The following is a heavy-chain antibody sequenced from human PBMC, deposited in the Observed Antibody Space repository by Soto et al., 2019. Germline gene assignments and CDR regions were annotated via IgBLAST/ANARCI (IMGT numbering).Heavy chain of an antibody. Sequence: QVQLVQSGAEVKKPGASVKVSCKASGYTFTGYYMHWVRQAPGQGLEWMGWINPNSGGTNYAQKFQGWVTMTRDTSISTAYMELSRLRSDDTTVYYSARRQQLGQGDRYGMDVWGQGTTVTVSS. CDR3: ARRQQLGQGDRYGMDV. J-gene: IGHJ6*02. D-gene: IGHD6-13*01. CDR1: GYTFTGYY. V-gene: IGHV1-2*04. CDR2: INPNSGGT.